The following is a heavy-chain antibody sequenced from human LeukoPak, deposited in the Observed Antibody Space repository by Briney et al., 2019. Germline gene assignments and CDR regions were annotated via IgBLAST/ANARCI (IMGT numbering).Heavy chain of an antibody. J-gene: IGHJ4*02. D-gene: IGHD6-19*01. CDR3: ASMSVGEQWGFDY. Sequence: ASVKVSCKAFGYTFTSNYMHWVRQAPGQGPEWMGVISPSGGSTTYAQKFQGRVTLTRDMSTSTDYLELSRLRSDDTAVYYCASMSVGEQWGFDYWGQGTLVTVSS. CDR1: GYTFTSNY. CDR2: ISPSGGST. V-gene: IGHV1-46*01.